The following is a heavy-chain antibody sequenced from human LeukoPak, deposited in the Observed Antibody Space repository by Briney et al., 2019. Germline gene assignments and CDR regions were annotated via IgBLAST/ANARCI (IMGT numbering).Heavy chain of an antibody. D-gene: IGHD4-17*01. J-gene: IGHJ4*02. CDR3: VRGSIRSGEPSDY. V-gene: IGHV3-21*01. CDR1: GFTFSGYS. CDR2: ISSDSHHI. Sequence: PGGSLRLSCAASGFTFSGYSMTWVRQTPGKGLEWVSSISSDSHHIFYADSVKGRFTISRDNARNSLYLQMNSLRVEDAALYYCVRGSIRSGEPSDYWGQGTLVTVSS.